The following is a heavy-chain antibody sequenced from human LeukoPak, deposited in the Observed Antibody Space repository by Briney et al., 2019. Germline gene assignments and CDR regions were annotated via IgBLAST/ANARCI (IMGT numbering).Heavy chain of an antibody. V-gene: IGHV4-34*01. CDR3: ARSTVGAIPYYYYMDV. Sequence: SETLSLTCAVYGGSFSGYYWSWIRQPPGKGLEWIGEINHSGSTNYNPSLKSRVTISVDTSKNQFSLKLSSVTAADTAVYYCARSTVGAIPYYYYMDVWGKGTTVTVSS. CDR2: INHSGST. J-gene: IGHJ6*03. D-gene: IGHD1-26*01. CDR1: GGSFSGYY.